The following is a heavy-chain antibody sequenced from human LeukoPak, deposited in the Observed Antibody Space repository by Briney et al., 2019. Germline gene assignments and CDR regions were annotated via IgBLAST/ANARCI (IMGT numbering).Heavy chain of an antibody. D-gene: IGHD1-26*01. V-gene: IGHV4-4*09. CDR2: IYTSGST. CDR3: ARHRIVGATGLFDP. J-gene: IGHJ5*02. CDR1: GGSISSYY. Sequence: SETLSLTCTVSGGSISSYYWSWIRQPPGKGLEWIGYIYTSGSTNYNPSLKSRVTISVDTSKNQFSLKLSSVTAADTAVYYCARHRIVGATGLFDPWGQGTLVTVPS.